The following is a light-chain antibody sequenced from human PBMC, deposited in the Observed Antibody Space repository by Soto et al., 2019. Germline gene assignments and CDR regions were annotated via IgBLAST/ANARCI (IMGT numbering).Light chain of an antibody. CDR1: SSDIGNSNY. V-gene: IGLV2-14*03. Sequence: QSVLTQPASVSGSPGQSITISCTGTSSDIGNSNYVSWYQQHPGKAPKLIIYDVNNRPSGISNRFSGSKSASTASLTISGLQAEDEADYYCSSYTSSSLLDVFGTGTKLTVL. J-gene: IGLJ1*01. CDR3: SSYTSSSLLDV. CDR2: DVN.